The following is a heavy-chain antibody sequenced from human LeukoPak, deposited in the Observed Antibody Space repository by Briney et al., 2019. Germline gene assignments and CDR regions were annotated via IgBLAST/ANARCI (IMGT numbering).Heavy chain of an antibody. CDR2: ITSSGTYI. D-gene: IGHD3-16*01. Sequence: GGSLRLSCAASGFTFTRFNMNWVRQAPGKGLELVSSITSSGTYIYYADSVKGRFTISRDNAMSTLYLQMNSLRAEDTAVYYCARDFGPYGMDVWGQGTTVTVSS. J-gene: IGHJ6*02. CDR1: GFTFTRFN. CDR3: ARDFGPYGMDV. V-gene: IGHV3-21*01.